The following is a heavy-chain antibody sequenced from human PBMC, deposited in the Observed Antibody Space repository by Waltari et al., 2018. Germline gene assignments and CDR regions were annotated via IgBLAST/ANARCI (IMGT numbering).Heavy chain of an antibody. CDR3: ARGVRGGWLHLTLLFLY. V-gene: IGHV1-8*02. J-gene: IGHJ4*02. Sequence: QVQLVQSGAEVKKPGASVKVSCKASGYTFTSYDINWVRQATGQGLEWMGWMNPNSGNTGYAQKFQGRVTMTRNTSVSTAYMELSSLRSEDTAVYYCARGVRGGWLHLTLLFLYWGQGTLVTVSS. D-gene: IGHD5-12*01. CDR1: GYTFTSYD. CDR2: MNPNSGNT.